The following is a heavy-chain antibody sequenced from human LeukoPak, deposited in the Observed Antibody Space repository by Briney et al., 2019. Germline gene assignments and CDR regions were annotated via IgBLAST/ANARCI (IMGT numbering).Heavy chain of an antibody. CDR3: AKGYRFFDF. V-gene: IGHV3-23*01. CDR1: GFTFSSYA. CDR2: ISAADGAI. Sequence: GGSLRLSCAASGFTFSSYAMSWVRQAPGKGLEWVSAISAADGAIYYADSVKGRFTISRDNSKNTLYLQMNSLRVEDTAVYYCAKGYRFFDFWGHGALVTVSS. J-gene: IGHJ4*01. D-gene: IGHD2-2*02.